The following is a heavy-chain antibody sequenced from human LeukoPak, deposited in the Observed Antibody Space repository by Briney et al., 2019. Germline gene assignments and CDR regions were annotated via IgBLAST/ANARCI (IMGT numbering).Heavy chain of an antibody. CDR3: ARDRPQWLVQGYFQH. D-gene: IGHD6-19*01. Sequence: GGSLRLSCAASGFTVSNNYMSWVRQAPGKGLEWVSVIYTGGSTYYADSVKGRFTISRGNSKNTLYLQMNSLRAEDTAVYYCARDRPQWLVQGYFQHWGQGTLVTVSS. J-gene: IGHJ1*01. V-gene: IGHV3-66*01. CDR2: IYTGGST. CDR1: GFTVSNNY.